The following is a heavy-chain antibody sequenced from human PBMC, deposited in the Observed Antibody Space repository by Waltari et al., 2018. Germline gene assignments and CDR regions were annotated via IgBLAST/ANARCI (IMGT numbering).Heavy chain of an antibody. CDR3: VRGYPDIVATISDY. CDR1: RSSIRNNNYY. CDR2: FYKSGTT. Sequence: QLQLQESGPGLVKPSETLSITGTVPRSSIRNNNYYWGWGRQPPGKGLEWIGSFYKSGTTYYNPSLKSRVTISVDTSNNQFSLKLNSVTAADTAVYYCVRGYPDIVATISDYWGQGTLVIVSS. J-gene: IGHJ4*02. D-gene: IGHD5-12*01. V-gene: IGHV4-39*07.